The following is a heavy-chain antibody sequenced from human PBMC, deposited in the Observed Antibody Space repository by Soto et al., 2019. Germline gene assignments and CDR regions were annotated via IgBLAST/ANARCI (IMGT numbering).Heavy chain of an antibody. Sequence: SVKVSCKASGGTFSSYAISWVRQAPGQGLEWMGGIIPIFGTANYAQKFQGRVTITADESTSTAYMELSSLRSEDTAVYYCARPRSGDYVDAEALDYGMDVWGQGTTVTVSS. D-gene: IGHD4-17*01. CDR3: ARPRSGDYVDAEALDYGMDV. CDR2: IIPIFGTA. J-gene: IGHJ6*02. CDR1: GGTFSSYA. V-gene: IGHV1-69*13.